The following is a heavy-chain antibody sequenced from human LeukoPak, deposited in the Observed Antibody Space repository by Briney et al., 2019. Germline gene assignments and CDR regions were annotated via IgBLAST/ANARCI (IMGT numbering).Heavy chain of an antibody. Sequence: GGSLRLSCAASGFTFSSYAMSWVRQAPGKGLGWVSAISGSGGSTYYADSVKGRFTISRDNSKNTLYLQMNSLRAEDTAVYYCAKVSYDSSGPFDYWGQGTLVTVSS. CDR1: GFTFSSYA. CDR3: AKVSYDSSGPFDY. J-gene: IGHJ4*02. CDR2: ISGSGGST. D-gene: IGHD3-22*01. V-gene: IGHV3-23*01.